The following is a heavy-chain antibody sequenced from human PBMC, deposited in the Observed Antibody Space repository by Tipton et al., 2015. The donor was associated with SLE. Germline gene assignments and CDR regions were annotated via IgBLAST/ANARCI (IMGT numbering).Heavy chain of an antibody. Sequence: QLVQSGAEVKKPGESLRISCKASGYSFTSYWISWVRQMPGKGLEWMGRIDPSDSYTNYSPSFQGHVTISADKSISTAYLQWSSLKASDTAMYYCARPINYDSSGYYYYYYGMDVWGQGTTVTVSS. CDR1: GYSFTSYW. D-gene: IGHD3-22*01. J-gene: IGHJ6*02. CDR3: ARPINYDSSGYYYYYYGMDV. CDR2: IDPSDSYT. V-gene: IGHV5-10-1*01.